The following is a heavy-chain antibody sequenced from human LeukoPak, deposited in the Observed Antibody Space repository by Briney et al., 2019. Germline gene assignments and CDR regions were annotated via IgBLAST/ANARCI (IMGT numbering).Heavy chain of an antibody. J-gene: IGHJ3*02. Sequence: GGSLRLSCTASGFMFSNYWMTWVRQAPGKGLEWVANIKEDGSDKCYVDSVKGRFTISRDNAKNSLYLEMNSPTAEDTAVYYCARDQVAFDIWGQGTMVTVSS. CDR3: ARDQVAFDI. CDR2: IKEDGSDK. V-gene: IGHV3-7*01. CDR1: GFMFSNYW.